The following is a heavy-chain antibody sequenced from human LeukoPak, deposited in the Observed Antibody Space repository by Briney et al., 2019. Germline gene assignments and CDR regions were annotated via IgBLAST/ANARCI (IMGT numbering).Heavy chain of an antibody. CDR1: GGSISSSSYY. CDR2: IYYSGST. J-gene: IGHJ4*02. V-gene: IGHV4-39*01. CDR3: ARGGSYYLGFDY. D-gene: IGHD1-26*01. Sequence: SETLSLTCTVSGGSISSSSYYWGWLRQPPGKGLEWIGSIYYSGSTYYNPSLKSRVTISVDTSKNQFSLKLSSVTAADTAVYYCARGGSYYLGFDYWGQGTLVTVSS.